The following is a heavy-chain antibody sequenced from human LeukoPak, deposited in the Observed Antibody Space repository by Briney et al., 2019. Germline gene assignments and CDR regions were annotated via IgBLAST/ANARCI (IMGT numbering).Heavy chain of an antibody. Sequence: SETLSLTCAVYGGSFSGYYWSWIRQPPGKGLEWIGEINDSGSTNYNPSLKSRVTISVDTSKNQFSLKLSSVTAADTAVYYCASRSLGWFGEFRSWYFDFWGQRSLVTVSS. CDR3: ASRSLGWFGEFRSWYFDF. D-gene: IGHD3-10*01. J-gene: IGHJ4*02. CDR2: INDSGST. CDR1: GGSFSGYY. V-gene: IGHV4-34*01.